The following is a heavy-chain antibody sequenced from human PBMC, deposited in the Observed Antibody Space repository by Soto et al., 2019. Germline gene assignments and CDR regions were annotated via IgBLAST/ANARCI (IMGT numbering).Heavy chain of an antibody. V-gene: IGHV4-34*01. CDR1: GGSFSGYY. J-gene: IGHJ4*02. CDR2: INHSGST. CDR3: ARGRSISFAILALVADTTRARDDYFDY. Sequence: SETLSLTCAVYGGSFSGYYWSWIRQPPGKGLEWIGEINHSGSTNYNPSLKSRVTISVDTSKNQFSLKLSSATAADTAVYYCARGRSISFAILALVADTTRARDDYFDYWGQGTLVTVSS. D-gene: IGHD2-15*01.